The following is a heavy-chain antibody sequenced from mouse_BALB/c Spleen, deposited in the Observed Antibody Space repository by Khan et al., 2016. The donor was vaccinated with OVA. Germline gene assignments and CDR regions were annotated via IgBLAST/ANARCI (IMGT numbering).Heavy chain of an antibody. CDR2: IYPGSDNT. Sequence: VQLQQSGAELARPGASVTLSCKASGYTFTDYYINWMRQRTGQGLEWIGEIYPGSDNTYYNEKFKGKATLTAAKSSSTAYMQLSRLTSEDSAVYFCAREWAAWFPYWGQGTLVTVSA. CDR3: AREWAAWFPY. J-gene: IGHJ3*01. V-gene: IGHV1-77*01. CDR1: GYTFTDYY.